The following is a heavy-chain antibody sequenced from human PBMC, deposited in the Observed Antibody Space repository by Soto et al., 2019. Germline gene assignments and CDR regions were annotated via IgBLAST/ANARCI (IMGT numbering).Heavy chain of an antibody. V-gene: IGHV3-30-3*01. CDR1: GFTFSSYA. CDR3: AGAGYSSGWYGPFDY. D-gene: IGHD6-19*01. J-gene: IGHJ4*02. Sequence: PGGSLRLSCAASGFTFSSYAMHWVRQAPGKGLGWVAVISYDGSNKYYADSVKGRFTISRDNSKNTLYLQMNSLRAEDTAVYYCAGAGYSSGWYGPFDYWGQGTLVTAPQ. CDR2: ISYDGSNK.